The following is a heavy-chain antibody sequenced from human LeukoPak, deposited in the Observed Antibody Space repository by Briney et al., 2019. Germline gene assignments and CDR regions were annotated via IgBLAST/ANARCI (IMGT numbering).Heavy chain of an antibody. CDR3: ASLGDSSGYYYYYYMDV. D-gene: IGHD3-22*01. CDR2: IYYSGST. V-gene: IGHV4-39*01. CDR1: GGSISSSSYY. J-gene: IGHJ6*03. Sequence: TSQTLSLTCTVSGGSISSSSYYWGWIRQPPGKGLEWIGSIYYSGSTYYNPSLKSRVTISVDTSKNQFSLKLSSVTAADTAVYYCASLGDSSGYYYYYYMDVWGKGTTVTVSS.